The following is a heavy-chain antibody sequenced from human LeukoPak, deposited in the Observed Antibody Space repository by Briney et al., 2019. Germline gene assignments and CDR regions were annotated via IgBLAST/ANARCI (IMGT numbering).Heavy chain of an antibody. V-gene: IGHV3-21*04. J-gene: IGHJ4*02. CDR3: ARAAGNYYDFWSGSGAFDY. Sequence: PGGSLRLSCAASGFTLSSYSMNWVRQAPGKGLEWVSSISSSSSYRYYADSVKGRFTISRDNAKNSLYLQMNSLRAEDTAVYYCARAAGNYYDFWSGSGAFDYWGQGTLVTVSS. CDR1: GFTLSSYS. D-gene: IGHD3-3*01. CDR2: ISSSSSYR.